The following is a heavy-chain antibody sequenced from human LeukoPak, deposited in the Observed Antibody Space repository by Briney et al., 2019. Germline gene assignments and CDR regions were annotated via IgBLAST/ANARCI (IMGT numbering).Heavy chain of an antibody. Sequence: GGSLRLSCAASGFTFSNAWMSWVRQAPGKGLEWVGRIKSKTDGGTTDYAATVKGRFTISRDNAKNSLYLQMNSLRAEDTAVYYCAREGSPYYDSSGYPCFDYWGQGTLVTVSS. V-gene: IGHV3-15*01. D-gene: IGHD3-22*01. CDR2: IKSKTDGGTT. J-gene: IGHJ4*02. CDR3: AREGSPYYDSSGYPCFDY. CDR1: GFTFSNAW.